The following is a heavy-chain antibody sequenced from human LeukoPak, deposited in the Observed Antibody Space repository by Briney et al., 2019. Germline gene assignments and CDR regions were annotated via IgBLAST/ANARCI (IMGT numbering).Heavy chain of an antibody. D-gene: IGHD2-15*01. CDR1: GFTFSSYW. V-gene: IGHV3-7*03. J-gene: IGHJ6*03. Sequence: GGSLRLSCAASGFTFSSYWMSWVRQAPGKGLEWVANIKQDGSEKYYVDSVKGRFTISRDNSKNTLYLQMNSLRAEDTAIYYCAKNGDRGAYCSGGSCYPYYYYYMDVWGKGTTVTVSS. CDR2: IKQDGSEK. CDR3: AKNGDRGAYCSGGSCYPYYYYYMDV.